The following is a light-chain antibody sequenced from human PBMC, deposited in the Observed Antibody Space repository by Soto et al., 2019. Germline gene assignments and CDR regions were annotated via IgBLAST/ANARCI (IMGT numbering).Light chain of an antibody. CDR1: SSDVGGYKY. CDR2: DVT. V-gene: IGLV2-14*01. J-gene: IGLJ2*01. CDR3: SSYTSSSTVV. Sequence: QSALTQPASVSGSPGQSITISCTGTSSDVGGYKYVSWFQQLPGKAPKLMIYDVTNRPSGVSNRFSGSKSGNTASLIISGLQAEDEADYYGSSYTSSSTVVFGGGTKVTVL.